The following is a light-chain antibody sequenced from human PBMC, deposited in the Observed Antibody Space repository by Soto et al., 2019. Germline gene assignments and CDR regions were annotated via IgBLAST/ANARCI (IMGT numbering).Light chain of an antibody. CDR1: QDISHY. V-gene: IGKV1-33*01. J-gene: IGKJ1*01. CDR2: DAS. CDR3: QQYGNLPRT. Sequence: DIQMPQSPSSLSASVGDIVTITCQASQDISHYLKWYHQNPWKAPKLLIYDASNLKTGVPSRFTGSGAVTDFTFTISSLQPEDIATYYCQQYGNLPRTFGQGTKVEIK.